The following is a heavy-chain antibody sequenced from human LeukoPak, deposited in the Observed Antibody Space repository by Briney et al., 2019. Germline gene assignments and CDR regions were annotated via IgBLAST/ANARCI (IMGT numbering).Heavy chain of an antibody. Sequence: TSETLSLTCTVSGGSISSSSYYWGWIRQPPGKGLEWIGSIYYSGSTYYNPSLKSRVTISVDTSKNQFSLKLSSVTAADTAVYYCARGGSGSWIFDYWGQGTLVTVSS. CDR1: GGSISSSSYY. D-gene: IGHD6-13*01. J-gene: IGHJ4*02. CDR2: IYYSGST. CDR3: ARGGSGSWIFDY. V-gene: IGHV4-39*01.